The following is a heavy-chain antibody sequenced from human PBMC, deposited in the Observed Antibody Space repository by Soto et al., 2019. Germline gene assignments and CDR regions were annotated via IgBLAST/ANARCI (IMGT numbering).Heavy chain of an antibody. Sequence: EVQLLESGGGLVQPGGSLRLSCAASGFTFSSYAMSWVRQAPGKGLEWVSAISGSGGSTYYADSVKGRFTISRDNSKNTLYLQMNSLRAEDTAVYYCAKGVGYCSGGSCPGWFDPWGQGTLVTVSS. CDR1: GFTFSSYA. D-gene: IGHD2-15*01. CDR3: AKGVGYCSGGSCPGWFDP. V-gene: IGHV3-23*01. CDR2: ISGSGGST. J-gene: IGHJ5*02.